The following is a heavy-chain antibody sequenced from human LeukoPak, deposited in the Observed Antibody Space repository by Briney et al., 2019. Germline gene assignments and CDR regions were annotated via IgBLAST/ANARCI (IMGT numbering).Heavy chain of an antibody. CDR1: GFTFSSHS. CDR3: ARIGHDLYQTFDS. CDR2: IRYDASNE. V-gene: IGHV3-30*02. J-gene: IGHJ5*01. D-gene: IGHD2-2*01. Sequence: GGSLRLSCAASGFTFSSHSMYWVRQAPGKGLDCVAFIRYDASNEYHADSVKGRFTISRDNSKNTLFLQMNSLRPEDTALYYCARIGHDLYQTFDSWGHGTLITVSS.